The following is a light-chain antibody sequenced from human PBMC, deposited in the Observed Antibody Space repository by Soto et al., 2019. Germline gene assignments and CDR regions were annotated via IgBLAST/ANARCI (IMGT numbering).Light chain of an antibody. CDR3: HLANSFPIT. CDR1: QGISSW. J-gene: IGKJ5*01. V-gene: IGKV1D-12*01. CDR2: AAS. Sequence: DIQMTQSPSSVSASVGDRVTITCRASQGISSWLDWYQQKPGKAPKLLIYAASSLQSGVPSRFSGSGSGTNFTLTISRLQPEDFATYYCHLANSFPITVGQGTRLEIK.